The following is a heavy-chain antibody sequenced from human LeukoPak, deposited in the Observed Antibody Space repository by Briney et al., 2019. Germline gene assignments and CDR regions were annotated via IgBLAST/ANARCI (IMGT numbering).Heavy chain of an antibody. CDR1: GYSISSGYY. CDR3: ARGGRYYDPLDAFDI. D-gene: IGHD3-22*01. CDR2: IYHSGST. J-gene: IGHJ3*02. Sequence: PSVTLSLTSAVSGYSISSGYYWGWIRQPPGKGLEWIGSIYHSGSTYYNPSLKSRVTISVDTSKNQFSLKLSSVTAADTAVYYCARGGRYYDPLDAFDIWGQGTMVTVSS. V-gene: IGHV4-38-2*01.